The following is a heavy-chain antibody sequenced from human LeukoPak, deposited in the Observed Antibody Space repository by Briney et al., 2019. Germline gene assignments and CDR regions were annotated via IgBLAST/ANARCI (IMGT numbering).Heavy chain of an antibody. V-gene: IGHV1-58*01. CDR3: AGLRAAWNAFDI. CDR2: IVVGSGNT. D-gene: IGHD2-15*01. CDR1: GFTFTSSA. J-gene: IGHJ3*02. Sequence: SVKVSCKASGFTFTSSAVQWVRQARGQRLEWIGWIVVGSGNTNYAQKFQERVTITRDMSTSTAYMELSSLRSEDTAVYYCAGLRAAWNAFDIWGQGTMVTVSS.